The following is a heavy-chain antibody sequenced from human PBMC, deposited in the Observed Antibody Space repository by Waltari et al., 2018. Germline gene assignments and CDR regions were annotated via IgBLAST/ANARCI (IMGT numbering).Heavy chain of an antibody. V-gene: IGHV3-7*01. Sequence: EVQLVESGGGLVQPGGSLRLSCAASGFTFNIYWMSWVRQAPGKGLEFVANINQDGSEKSYVDSVKGRFTISRDNAKNSMSLQMSSLRAEDAAVYYCARDPGFSEFDLWGQGTLVSISA. CDR2: INQDGSEK. J-gene: IGHJ3*01. CDR1: GFTFNIYW. CDR3: ARDPGFSEFDL.